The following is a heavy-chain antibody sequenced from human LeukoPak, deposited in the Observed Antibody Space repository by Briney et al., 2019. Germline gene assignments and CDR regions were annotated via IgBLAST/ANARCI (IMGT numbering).Heavy chain of an antibody. D-gene: IGHD4-17*01. CDR2: IYYSGST. CDR1: GGSISSGGYY. J-gene: IGHJ6*02. V-gene: IGHV4-61*08. CDR3: ARDYGDHGYYYYYGMDV. Sequence: SETLSPTCTVSGGSISSGGYYWSWIRQHPGKGLEWIGYIYYSGSTNYNPSLKSRVTMSVDTSKNQFSLKLSSVTAADTAVYYCARDYGDHGYYYYYGMDVWGQGTTVTVSS.